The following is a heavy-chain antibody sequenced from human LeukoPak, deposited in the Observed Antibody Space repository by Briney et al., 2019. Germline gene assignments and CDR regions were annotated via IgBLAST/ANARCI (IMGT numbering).Heavy chain of an antibody. V-gene: IGHV3-33*01. J-gene: IGHJ4*02. CDR3: ARDGALGSRRFNFDQ. D-gene: IGHD1-26*01. CDR2: IWYDGSNK. Sequence: PGGSLRLSCAVSGFTSSSYGMHWVRQAPGKGLEWVAVIWYDGSNKYYADSVKGRFTISRDDSKNTLYLQMNSLRAEDTAVYYCARDGALGSRRFNFDQWGQGTLVTVSS. CDR1: GFTSSSYG.